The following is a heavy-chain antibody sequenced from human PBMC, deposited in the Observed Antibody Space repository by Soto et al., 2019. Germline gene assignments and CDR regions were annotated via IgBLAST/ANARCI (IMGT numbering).Heavy chain of an antibody. J-gene: IGHJ4*02. CDR2: INSDGSST. CDR3: ASSRRLRLFDY. Sequence: GGSLRLSCAASGFTFSSYWMHWVRQAPGKGLVWVSRINSDGSSTSYADSVKGRFTISRDNAKNTLYLQMNSQRAEDTAVYYCASSRRLRLFDYWGQGTLVTVSS. V-gene: IGHV3-74*01. D-gene: IGHD5-12*01. CDR1: GFTFSSYW.